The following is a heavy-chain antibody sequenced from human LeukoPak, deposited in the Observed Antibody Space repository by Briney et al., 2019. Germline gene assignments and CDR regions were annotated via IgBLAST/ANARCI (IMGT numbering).Heavy chain of an antibody. Sequence: SETLSLTCTVSGGSISSSSYYWGWIRQPPGKGLEWIGSIYYSGSTYYNPSLKSRVTISVDTSKNQFSLKLSSVTAADTAVYYCARHAAPRLKGSSSWYKDAFDIWGQGTMVTVSS. CDR1: GGSISSSSYY. CDR2: IYYSGST. CDR3: ARHAAPRLKGSSSWYKDAFDI. V-gene: IGHV4-39*01. J-gene: IGHJ3*02. D-gene: IGHD6-13*01.